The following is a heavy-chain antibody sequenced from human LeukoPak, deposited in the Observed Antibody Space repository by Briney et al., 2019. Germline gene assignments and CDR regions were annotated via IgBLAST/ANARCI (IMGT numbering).Heavy chain of an antibody. CDR3: GKDIGLRGTTTIWGYIDS. D-gene: IGHD1-26*01. J-gene: IGHJ4*02. CDR1: GFSFRDYA. V-gene: IGHV3-43D*03. CDR2: ISWDGSGT. Sequence: PGGSLRLSCAASGFSFRDYAMHWVRQAPGKALEWVSLISWDGSGTYYPDSVKGRFTISRDNRKNYLYLEMNNLRAEDTAFYYCGKDIGLRGTTTIWGYIDSWGQGTLVTVSS.